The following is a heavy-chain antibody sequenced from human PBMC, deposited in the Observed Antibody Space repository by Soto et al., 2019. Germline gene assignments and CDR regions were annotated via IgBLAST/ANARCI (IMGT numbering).Heavy chain of an antibody. CDR3: ARGVLRYFDYDY. CDR2: INHSGST. V-gene: IGHV4-34*01. J-gene: IGHJ4*02. D-gene: IGHD3-9*01. Sequence: SETLSLTCAVYGGSFSGYYWSWIRQPPGKGLEWIGEINHSGSTNYNPSLKSRVTISVDTSKNQFSLKLSSVTAADTAVYYCARGVLRYFDYDYWGQGTLVTVSS. CDR1: GGSFSGYY.